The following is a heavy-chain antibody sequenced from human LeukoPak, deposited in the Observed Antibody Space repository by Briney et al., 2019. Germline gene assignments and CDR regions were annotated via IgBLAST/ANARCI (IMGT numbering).Heavy chain of an antibody. J-gene: IGHJ4*02. V-gene: IGHV3-7*04. D-gene: IGHD1-14*01. Sequence: GGSLRLSCVGSGFTFSSYWMSWVRQAPGKGLEWVANIKDDGSEIYSVDSVKGRFTISRDNAKNSLHLQMSSLRAEDTAVYYCARARTDYWGQGTLVTVSS. CDR2: IKDDGSEI. CDR1: GFTFSSYW. CDR3: ARARTDY.